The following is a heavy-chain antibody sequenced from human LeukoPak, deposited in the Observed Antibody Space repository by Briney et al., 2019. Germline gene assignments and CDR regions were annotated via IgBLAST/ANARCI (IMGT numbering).Heavy chain of an antibody. CDR2: IYYSGNT. Sequence: SETLSLTCTVSGGSISTYYWSWIRQPPGKGLEWIGYIYYSGNTNYNPSLKSRATISVDTSKNQFSLKLSSVTAADTAVYYCVSFYQAYYFDYWGQGTLVTVSS. CDR3: VSFYQAYYFDY. CDR1: GGSISTYY. V-gene: IGHV4-59*08. J-gene: IGHJ4*02. D-gene: IGHD2-2*01.